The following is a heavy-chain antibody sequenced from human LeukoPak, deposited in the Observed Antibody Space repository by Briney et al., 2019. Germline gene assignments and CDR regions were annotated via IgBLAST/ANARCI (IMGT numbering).Heavy chain of an antibody. Sequence: ASVKVSCKASGYTFTGYYMHWVRQAPGQGLEWIGWINPNSGGTNYAQKFQGRVTLTRDTSISTAYMEVSRLRSGDTAVYYCARVRSQWELQVFDYWGQGTLVTVSS. CDR1: GYTFTGYY. J-gene: IGHJ4*02. CDR3: ARVRSQWELQVFDY. V-gene: IGHV1-2*02. D-gene: IGHD1-26*01. CDR2: INPNSGGT.